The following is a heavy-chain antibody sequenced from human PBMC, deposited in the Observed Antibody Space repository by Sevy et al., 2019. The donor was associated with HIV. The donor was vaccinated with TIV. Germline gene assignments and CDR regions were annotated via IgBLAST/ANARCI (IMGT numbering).Heavy chain of an antibody. CDR3: ARSEVIGYSSSWSTPFFGGEVNFDY. J-gene: IGHJ4*02. D-gene: IGHD6-13*01. CDR2: IYYSGST. CDR1: GGSISSSSYY. V-gene: IGHV4-39*01. Sequence: SETLSLTCTVSGGSISSSSYYWGWIRQPPGKGLEWIGSIYYSGSTYYNPSLKSRVTISVDTSKNQFSLKLGSVTAAETAVYYCARSEVIGYSSSWSTPFFGGEVNFDYWGQGTLVTVSS.